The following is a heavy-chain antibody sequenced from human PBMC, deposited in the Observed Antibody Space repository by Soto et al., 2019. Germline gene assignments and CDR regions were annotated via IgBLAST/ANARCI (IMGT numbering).Heavy chain of an antibody. J-gene: IGHJ4*02. CDR3: AKGGVVVVQYYFDY. D-gene: IGHD3-22*01. CDR2: ISYDGSYK. CDR1: GFTFSSYG. Sequence: QVQLVESGGGVVQPGRSLRLSCAASGFTFSSYGMYWVRQAPGKGLEWVAVISYDGSYKYYADSVKGRFTISRDNSKNTLYLQMNSLRAEDAAVYYCAKGGVVVVQYYFDYWGQGTLVIVSS. V-gene: IGHV3-30*18.